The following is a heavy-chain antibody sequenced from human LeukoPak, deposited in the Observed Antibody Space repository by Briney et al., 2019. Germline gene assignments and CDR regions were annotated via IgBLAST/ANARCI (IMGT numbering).Heavy chain of an antibody. Sequence: ASVKVSCKASGYTFTSYDINWVRQATGQGLEWMGWMNPNSGNTGYAQKFQGRVTMTRNTSISTAYMELSGLRSEDTAVYYCARVGTMVRGEKRVYSFWGQGTLVTVSS. J-gene: IGHJ4*02. CDR1: GYTFTSYD. V-gene: IGHV1-8*01. CDR2: MNPNSGNT. CDR3: ARVGTMVRGEKRVYSF. D-gene: IGHD3-10*01.